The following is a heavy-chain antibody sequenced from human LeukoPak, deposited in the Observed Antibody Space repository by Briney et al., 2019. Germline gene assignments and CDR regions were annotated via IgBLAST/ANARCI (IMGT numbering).Heavy chain of an antibody. J-gene: IGHJ6*02. Sequence: ASVRVSFRASGYTLTNYDIHWVRQAPGQGREGVGCMNPNSGHTGYTQKYQGRVSMTRDTSISTAYMELSSLRSEDTAVYYCVRVQNGSYARYGMDVWGQGTTVTVSS. D-gene: IGHD1-26*01. CDR2: MNPNSGHT. CDR1: GYTLTNYD. V-gene: IGHV1-8*01. CDR3: VRVQNGSYARYGMDV.